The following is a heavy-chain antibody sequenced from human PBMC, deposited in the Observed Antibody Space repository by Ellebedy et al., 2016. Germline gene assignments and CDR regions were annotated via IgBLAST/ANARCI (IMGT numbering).Heavy chain of an antibody. CDR1: GGSFSGYY. CDR2: INHSGST. J-gene: IGHJ3*02. V-gene: IGHV4-34*01. CDR3: ATMPTVHAFDI. Sequence: SETLSLXXAVYGGSFSGYYWSWIRQPPGKGLEWIGEINHSGSTNYNPSLKSRVTISVDTSKNQFSLKLSSVTAADTAVYYCATMPTVHAFDIWGQGAMVTVSS. D-gene: IGHD4-11*01.